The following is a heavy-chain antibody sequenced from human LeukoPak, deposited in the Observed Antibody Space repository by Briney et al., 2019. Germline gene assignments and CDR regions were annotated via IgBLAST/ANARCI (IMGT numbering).Heavy chain of an antibody. Sequence: SETLSLTCAVYAGSFSGYYWGWIRQPPEKGLEWIGEINHSGSTNYNPSLKSRVTISVDTSKNQFSLKLGSVTAADTAVYYCARPGLEWWFGAYYFDYWGQGTLVTVSS. CDR2: INHSGST. J-gene: IGHJ4*02. CDR3: ARPGLEWWFGAYYFDY. D-gene: IGHD2-15*01. CDR1: AGSFSGYY. V-gene: IGHV4-34*01.